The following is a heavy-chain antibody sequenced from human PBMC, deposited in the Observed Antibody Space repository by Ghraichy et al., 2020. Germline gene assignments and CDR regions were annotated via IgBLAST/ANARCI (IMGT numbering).Heavy chain of an antibody. CDR1: GGSISSGGYY. D-gene: IGHD3-10*01. J-gene: IGHJ4*02. CDR2: IYYSGST. V-gene: IGHV4-31*03. Sequence: SLNISCTVSGGSISSGGYYWSWIRQHPGKGLEWIGYIYYSGSTYYNPSLKSRVTISVDTSKNQFSLKLSSVTAADTAVYYCARTGYYGSGSYYNEWWGQGTLVTVSS. CDR3: ARTGYYGSGSYYNEW.